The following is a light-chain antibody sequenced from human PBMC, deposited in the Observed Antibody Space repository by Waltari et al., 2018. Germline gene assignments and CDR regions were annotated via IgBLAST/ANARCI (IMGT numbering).Light chain of an antibody. CDR1: SRDVGGYNY. CDR3: CSYAGSAWV. CDR2: DVS. V-gene: IGLV2-11*01. J-gene: IGLJ3*02. Sequence: SALTQPRSVSGSPGQSVTISCTGTSRDVGGYNYVSWYQQPPGKAPKLMIYDVSNRPSGVPDRFSGSKSGNTASLTISGLQAQDEADYYCCSYAGSAWVFGGGTKLTVL.